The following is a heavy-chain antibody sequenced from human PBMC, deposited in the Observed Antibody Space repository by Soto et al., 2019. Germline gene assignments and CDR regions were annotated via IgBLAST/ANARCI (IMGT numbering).Heavy chain of an antibody. J-gene: IGHJ4*02. Sequence: GGSLRLSCAASGFTFSSYSMNWVRQAPGKGLEWVSSISSSSSYIYYADSVKGRFTISRDNAKNSLYLQMNSLRAEDTAVYYCASSDDIAVATFDYWGQGTLVTVSS. CDR3: ASSDDIAVATFDY. CDR1: GFTFSSYS. CDR2: ISSSSSYI. D-gene: IGHD6-19*01. V-gene: IGHV3-21*01.